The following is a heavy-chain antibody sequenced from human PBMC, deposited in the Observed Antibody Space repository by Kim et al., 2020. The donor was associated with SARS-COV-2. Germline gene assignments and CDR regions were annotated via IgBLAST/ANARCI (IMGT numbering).Heavy chain of an antibody. J-gene: IGHJ3*02. D-gene: IGHD3-22*01. CDR1: RFTFSNYW. CDR3: ARYYDGSGNNDAFDM. CDR2: INQDGSEK. V-gene: IGHV3-7*03. Sequence: GGSLRLSCAASRFTFSNYWMTWVRQAPGKGLEWVAYINQDGSEKFYVDSVKGRFTISRDNAEKSLYLQMSSLRAEDTAVYYCARYYDGSGNNDAFDMWG.